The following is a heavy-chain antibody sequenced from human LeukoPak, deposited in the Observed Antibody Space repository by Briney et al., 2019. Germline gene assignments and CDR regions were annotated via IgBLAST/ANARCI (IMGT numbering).Heavy chain of an antibody. D-gene: IGHD1-26*01. J-gene: IGHJ4*02. V-gene: IGHV3-23*01. CDR1: GFTFSSYA. CDR3: AKLGHIVGATRC. CDR2: ISSSGGST. Sequence: HPGRSLRLSCAASGFTFSSYAMSWVRQAPGKGLEWVSAISSSGGSTYYADSVKGRFTISRDNSKNTLYLQMNSLRAEDTAVYYCAKLGHIVGATRCWGQGTLVTVSS.